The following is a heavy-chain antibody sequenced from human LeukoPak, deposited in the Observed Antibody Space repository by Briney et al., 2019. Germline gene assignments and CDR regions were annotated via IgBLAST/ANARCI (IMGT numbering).Heavy chain of an antibody. J-gene: IGHJ5*02. V-gene: IGHV1-18*04. D-gene: IGHD2-2*01. Sequence: VSVKVSCKASGYTFTSYGISWVRQAPGQGLEWMGWISAYNGNTNYAQKLQGRVTMTTDTSTSTAYMELRSLRSDDTAVYYCARDLPLIVVVPAATKRNWFDPWGQGTLVTVSS. CDR3: ARDLPLIVVVPAATKRNWFDP. CDR1: GYTFTSYG. CDR2: ISAYNGNT.